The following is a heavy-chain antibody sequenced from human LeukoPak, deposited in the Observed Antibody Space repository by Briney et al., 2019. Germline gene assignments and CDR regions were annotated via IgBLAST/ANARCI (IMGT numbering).Heavy chain of an antibody. V-gene: IGHV3-30-3*01. CDR2: ISYDGSNK. J-gene: IGHJ4*02. Sequence: GGSLRLSCAASGFTFSSYAMHWVRQAPGKGLEWVAVISYDGSNKYHADSVKGRFTISRDNSKNTLYLQMNSLRAEDTAVYYCAKVHLGVAPGTFDYWGQGTLVTVSS. CDR1: GFTFSSYA. D-gene: IGHD3-10*01. CDR3: AKVHLGVAPGTFDY.